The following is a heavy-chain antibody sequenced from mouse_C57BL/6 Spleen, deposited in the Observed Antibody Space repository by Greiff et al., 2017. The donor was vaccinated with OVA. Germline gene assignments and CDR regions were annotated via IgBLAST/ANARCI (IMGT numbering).Heavy chain of an antibody. Sequence: QVQLQQPGPELVKPGASVKLSCKASGYTFTSYWMHWVKQRPGQGLEWIGNINPSNGGPNYNEKFKSKATLTVDKSSSTAYMQLSSLTSEDSAVYYCARSVRSLYAMDYWGQGTSVTVSS. CDR2: INPSNGGP. CDR3: ARSVRSLYAMDY. CDR1: GYTFTSYW. V-gene: IGHV1-53*01. J-gene: IGHJ4*01.